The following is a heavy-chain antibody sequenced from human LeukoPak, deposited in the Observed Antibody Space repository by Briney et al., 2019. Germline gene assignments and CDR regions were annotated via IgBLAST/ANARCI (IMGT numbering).Heavy chain of an antibody. CDR3: ARVLSGSYDNYFDY. J-gene: IGHJ4*02. Sequence: GRSLRLSCAASGFAFSSYDMHWVRQAPGKGLEWVAVISYDGSDKYYVDSVKGRFTISRDNSKNTLYLQMNSLKAEDAAVYHCARVLSGSYDNYFDYWGQGTLVTVSS. D-gene: IGHD1-26*01. CDR1: GFAFSSYD. CDR2: ISYDGSDK. V-gene: IGHV3-30*03.